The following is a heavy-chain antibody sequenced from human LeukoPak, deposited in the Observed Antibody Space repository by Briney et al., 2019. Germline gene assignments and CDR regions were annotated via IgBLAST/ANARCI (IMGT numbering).Heavy chain of an antibody. Sequence: GGSLRLSCAASGFTFTTYWMSWVRQAPGKGLEWVANIKQDGTEKYYVDSVKGRFTISRDNAKNTLYLQMNSLRAGDTAVYYCASTPNGVAAIYFDYWGQGTLVTVSS. J-gene: IGHJ4*02. CDR2: IKQDGTEK. CDR3: ASTPNGVAAIYFDY. V-gene: IGHV3-7*01. CDR1: GFTFTTYW. D-gene: IGHD2-15*01.